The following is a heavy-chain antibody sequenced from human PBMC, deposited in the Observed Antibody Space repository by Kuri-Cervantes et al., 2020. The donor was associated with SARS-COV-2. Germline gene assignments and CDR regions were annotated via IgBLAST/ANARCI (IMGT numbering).Heavy chain of an antibody. Sequence: GGSLRLSCAASGFTVSSNYMSWVRQAPGKGLECVSVIYNVGSTYYAESVKGRFTISRDNSKNTLYLQMNSLRAEDTAVYYCARDNIVVVPAADKSDFDYWGQGTLVTVSS. CDR3: ARDNIVVVPAADKSDFDY. J-gene: IGHJ4*02. D-gene: IGHD2-2*01. V-gene: IGHV3-53*01. CDR1: GFTVSSNY. CDR2: IYNVGST.